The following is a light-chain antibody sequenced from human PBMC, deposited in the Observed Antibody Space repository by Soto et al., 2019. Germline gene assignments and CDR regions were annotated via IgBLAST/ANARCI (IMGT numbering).Light chain of an antibody. CDR3: SSYTSSSTLYV. CDR2: EVS. V-gene: IGLV2-14*01. Sequence: QSALTQPASASGSPGQSITISCTGTSSDVGGYNYVSWYQQHPGKAPKLMIYEVSNRPSGVSKRFSGSKSGNTASLTISGLQAEDEADYYCSSYTSSSTLYVFGTGTKVTVL. J-gene: IGLJ1*01. CDR1: SSDVGGYNY.